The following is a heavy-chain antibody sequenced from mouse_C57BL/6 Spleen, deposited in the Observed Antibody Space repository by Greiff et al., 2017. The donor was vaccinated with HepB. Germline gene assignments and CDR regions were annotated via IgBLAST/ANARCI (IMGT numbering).Heavy chain of an antibody. CDR2: INPNNGGT. CDR3: ARLRAYGPYAMDY. Sequence: EVQLQQSGPELLKPGASVKMSCKASGYTFTDYNMPWVKQSHGKSLEWIGYINPNNGGTSYNQKFKGKATLTVNKSSSTAYMELRSLTSEDSAVYYCARLRAYGPYAMDYWGQGTSVTVSS. D-gene: IGHD6-5*01. J-gene: IGHJ4*01. CDR1: GYTFTDYN. V-gene: IGHV1-22*01.